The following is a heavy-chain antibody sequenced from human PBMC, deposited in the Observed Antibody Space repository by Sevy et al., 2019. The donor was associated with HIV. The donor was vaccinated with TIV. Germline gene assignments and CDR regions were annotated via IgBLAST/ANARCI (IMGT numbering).Heavy chain of an antibody. D-gene: IGHD2-2*01. Sequence: SETLSLTCAVHGGSFSGYYWSWIRESPGKGLEWIGEINDSGVTNYNPSLKSRVTISVDTSKKEFSLRLSSVTAADTAVYYCARSPPVVVVPGAPSWFDPWGQGTLVTVSS. CDR2: INDSGVT. CDR3: ARSPPVVVVPGAPSWFDP. V-gene: IGHV4-34*01. CDR1: GGSFSGYY. J-gene: IGHJ5*02.